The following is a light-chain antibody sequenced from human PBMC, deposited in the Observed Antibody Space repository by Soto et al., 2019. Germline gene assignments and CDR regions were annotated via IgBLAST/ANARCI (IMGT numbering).Light chain of an antibody. CDR1: QSISSN. Sequence: EIVMTQSPATLSVSPGERATLSCRASQSISSNLAWYQQKPGQAPRLLIYGASARATGIPARFGGSGSGTEFTLTIRSLQSEDFAVYYCQQYNNWPLTFGGGTKVEIK. CDR3: QQYNNWPLT. J-gene: IGKJ4*01. V-gene: IGKV3-15*01. CDR2: GAS.